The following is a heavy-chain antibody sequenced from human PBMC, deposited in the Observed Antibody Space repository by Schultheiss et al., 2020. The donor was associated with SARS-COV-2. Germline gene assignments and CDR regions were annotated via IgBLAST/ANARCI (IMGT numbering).Heavy chain of an antibody. J-gene: IGHJ6*02. CDR2: IRSKANSYAT. D-gene: IGHD6-13*01. Sequence: GGSLRLSCAASGFTFSGSAMHWVRQASGKGLEWVGRIRSKANSYATAYAASVKGRFTISRDDSKNTAYLQMNSLKTEDTAVYYCTRLYSSSTLTDYYYGMDVWGQGTTVTVSS. CDR3: TRLYSSSTLTDYYYGMDV. V-gene: IGHV3-73*01. CDR1: GFTFSGSA.